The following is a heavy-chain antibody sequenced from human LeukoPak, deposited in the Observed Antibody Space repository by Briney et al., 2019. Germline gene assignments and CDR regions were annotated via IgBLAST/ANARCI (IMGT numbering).Heavy chain of an antibody. CDR2: INPNSGGT. V-gene: IGHV1-2*02. Sequence: ASVKVSCKASGYTFTDYFMHWVRQAPGQGLEWMGWINPNSGGTNYAQRFQGRVTMTRDTSITTAYMELSRLRSDDTALYFCARGHYYYYMDVWGKGTPVTISS. J-gene: IGHJ6*03. CDR3: ARGHYYYYMDV. CDR1: GYTFTDYF.